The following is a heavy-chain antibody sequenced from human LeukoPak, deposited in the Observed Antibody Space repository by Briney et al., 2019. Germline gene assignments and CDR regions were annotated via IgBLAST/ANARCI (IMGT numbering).Heavy chain of an antibody. Sequence: GGSLRLSCAASGFTFSTYGMHWVRQAPGKGLEWVAFIRYDGSNKYYADSVKGRFTISRDNSKNTVYLQMNSLRAEDTAVYYCAAPGVPAATYYFDYRGQGTLVTVSS. V-gene: IGHV3-30*02. D-gene: IGHD2-2*01. CDR2: IRYDGSNK. CDR3: AAPGVPAATYYFDY. CDR1: GFTFSTYG. J-gene: IGHJ4*02.